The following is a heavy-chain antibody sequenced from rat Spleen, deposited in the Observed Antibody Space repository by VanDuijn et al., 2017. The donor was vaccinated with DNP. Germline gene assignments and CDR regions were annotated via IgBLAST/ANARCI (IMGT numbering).Heavy chain of an antibody. D-gene: IGHD1-10*01. Sequence: EVQLVESGGGLVQPGRSLKLSCAASGFTFSDYYMAWVRQAPTKGLEWVAPIIYDGSTTYYRDSVKGRFTISRDNAKSTLYLQMDSLRSEDTATYYCASLNNYNWFAYWGQGTLVTVSS. V-gene: IGHV5-7*01. CDR1: GFTFSDYY. CDR2: IIYDGSTT. CDR3: ASLNNYNWFAY. J-gene: IGHJ3*01.